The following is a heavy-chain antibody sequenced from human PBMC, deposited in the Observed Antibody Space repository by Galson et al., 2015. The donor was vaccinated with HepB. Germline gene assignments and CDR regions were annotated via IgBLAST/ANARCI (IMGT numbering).Heavy chain of an antibody. J-gene: IGHJ6*02. CDR3: ASFFGCSGGSRYSRYYYYGMDV. V-gene: IGHV3-21*01. CDR2: ISSSSSYI. CDR1: GFTFSSYS. Sequence: SLRLSCAASGFTFSSYSMNWVRQAPGKGLEWVSSISSSSSYIYYADSVKGRFTISRDNAKNSLYLQMNSLRAEDTAVYYCASFFGCSGGSRYSRYYYYGMDVWGQGTTVTVSS. D-gene: IGHD2-15*01.